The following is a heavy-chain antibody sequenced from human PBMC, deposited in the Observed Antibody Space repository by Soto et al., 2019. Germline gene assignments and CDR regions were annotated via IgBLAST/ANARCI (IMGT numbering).Heavy chain of an antibody. CDR2: ISGSADST. CDR3: AKDVIVVVTQGEFAY. D-gene: IGHD3-22*01. V-gene: IGHV3-23*01. Sequence: EVQLLESVGGLVQPGGSLRLSCAASGFTFNYYAMNWVRQAPGKGLEWVSGISGSADSTYYADSVKGRVTMSRDNSKNTPYLQMKSLSAEDTGIYYCAKDVIVVVTQGEFAYWGQGTLVTVSS. J-gene: IGHJ4*02. CDR1: GFTFNYYA.